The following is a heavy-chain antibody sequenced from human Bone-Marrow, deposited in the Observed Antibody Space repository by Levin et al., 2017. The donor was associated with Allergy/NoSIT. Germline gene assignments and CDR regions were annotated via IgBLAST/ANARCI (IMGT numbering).Heavy chain of an antibody. Sequence: GESLKISCAGSGFTFSNYRMLWVRQAPGKGLEWVALISNDGGRKYYADSVRGRFTISRDNSKNTVYLQMNSLRVEDTALYYCAKDRSGSRSKGDLDYWGQGTLVTVSS. D-gene: IGHD3-3*01. CDR3: AKDRSGSRSKGDLDY. CDR2: ISNDGGRK. J-gene: IGHJ4*02. CDR1: GFTFSNYR. V-gene: IGHV3-30*18.